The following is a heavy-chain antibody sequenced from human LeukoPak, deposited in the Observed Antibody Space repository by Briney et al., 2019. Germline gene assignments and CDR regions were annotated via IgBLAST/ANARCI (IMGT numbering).Heavy chain of an antibody. V-gene: IGHV4-31*03. Sequence: SETLSLTCTVSGGSINSGGYYWSWIRQHPGKGLEWIGYIYYSGSTYYNLSLKSRVTISVDTSKNQFSLKLSSVTAADTAVYYCAREETSAAANWFDPWGQGTLVTVSS. CDR3: AREETSAAANWFDP. J-gene: IGHJ5*02. D-gene: IGHD2-2*01. CDR1: GGSINSGGYY. CDR2: IYYSGST.